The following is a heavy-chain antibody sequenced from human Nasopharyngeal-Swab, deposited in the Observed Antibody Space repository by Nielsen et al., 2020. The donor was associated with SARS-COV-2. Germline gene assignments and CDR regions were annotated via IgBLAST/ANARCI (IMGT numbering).Heavy chain of an antibody. CDR1: GFTFSSYA. Sequence: GGSLRLSCAASGFTFSSYAMHWVRQAPGKGLEWVAVISYDGSNKYYADSVKGRFTISRDNSKNTLYLQMNSLRAEDTAVYYCARGLYRGYCTGGVCYGFDYWGQGTLVTVSS. CDR2: ISYDGSNK. V-gene: IGHV3-30-3*01. D-gene: IGHD2-8*02. CDR3: ARGLYRGYCTGGVCYGFDY. J-gene: IGHJ4*02.